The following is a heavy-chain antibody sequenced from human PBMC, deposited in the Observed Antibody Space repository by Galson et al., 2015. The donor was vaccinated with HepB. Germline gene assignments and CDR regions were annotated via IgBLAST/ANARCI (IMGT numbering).Heavy chain of an antibody. CDR1: GFTFDDHV. D-gene: IGHD1-26*01. CDR2: ISWNSGSI. V-gene: IGHV3-9*01. CDR3: AKDVSVGSSPDAFNI. J-gene: IGHJ3*02. Sequence: SLRLSCAASGFTFDDHVVNWVRQAPGKGLEWVSGISWNSGSIVYADSVKGRFTISRDNAKNSLYLEMNSLRANDTALYYCAKDVSVGSSPDAFNIWGQGTMVIVSS.